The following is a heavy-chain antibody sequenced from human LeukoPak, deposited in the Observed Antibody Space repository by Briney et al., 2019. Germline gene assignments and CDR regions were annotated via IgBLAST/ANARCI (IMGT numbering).Heavy chain of an antibody. CDR3: ASNGYCSSTSCLDY. V-gene: IGHV4-34*01. D-gene: IGHD2-2*03. Sequence: SETLSLTCAVYGGSFSGYYWSWIRQPPGKGLEWIGEINHSGSTNYNPSLKSRVTISVDTSKNQFSLKLSSVTAADTAVYYCASNGYCSSTSCLDYWGQGTLVTVSS. J-gene: IGHJ4*02. CDR1: GGSFSGYY. CDR2: INHSGST.